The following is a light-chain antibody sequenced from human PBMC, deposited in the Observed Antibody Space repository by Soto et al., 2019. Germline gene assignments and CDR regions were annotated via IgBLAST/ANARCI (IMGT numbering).Light chain of an antibody. Sequence: QSALTQPASVSGSPGQSIIISCTGTSSDVGGYNYVSWYQQHPGKAPKLMIYDVTDRPSGVSNRFSGSKSGNTASLTISGLQAEDEADYYCSSYATTNTLLFGGGTQLTVL. V-gene: IGLV2-14*01. CDR1: SSDVGGYNY. J-gene: IGLJ2*01. CDR3: SSYATTNTLL. CDR2: DVT.